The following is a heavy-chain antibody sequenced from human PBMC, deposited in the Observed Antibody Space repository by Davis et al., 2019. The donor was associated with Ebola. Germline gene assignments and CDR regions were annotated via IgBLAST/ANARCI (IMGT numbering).Heavy chain of an antibody. CDR3: ARVGRRPGIAVAGTFDY. J-gene: IGHJ4*02. V-gene: IGHV4-59*01. Sequence: PSETLSLTCTVSGGSISSYYWSWIRQPPGKGLEWIGYIYYSGSTNYNPSLKSRVTISVDTSKNQFSLKLSSVTAADTAVYYCARVGRRPGIAVAGTFDYWGQGTLVTVSS. D-gene: IGHD6-19*01. CDR2: IYYSGST. CDR1: GGSISSYY.